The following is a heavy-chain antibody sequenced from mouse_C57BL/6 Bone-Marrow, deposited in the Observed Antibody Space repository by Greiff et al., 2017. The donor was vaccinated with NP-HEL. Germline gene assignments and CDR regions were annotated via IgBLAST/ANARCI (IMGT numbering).Heavy chain of an antibody. J-gene: IGHJ2*01. V-gene: IGHV1-64*01. Sequence: VQLQQSGAELVKPGASVKLSCKASGYTFTSYWMHWVKQRPGQGLEWIGMIHPNSGSTNYNEKFKSKATLTVDKSSSTAYLQLSSLTSEDSAVEYCARRPCYFDYWGQGTTLTVSS. CDR1: GYTFTSYW. CDR3: ARRPCYFDY. CDR2: IHPNSGST.